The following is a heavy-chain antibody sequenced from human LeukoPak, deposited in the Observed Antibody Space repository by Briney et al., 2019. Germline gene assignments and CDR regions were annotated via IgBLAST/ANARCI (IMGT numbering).Heavy chain of an antibody. Sequence: GGSLRLSCAASGFTFSSYGMSWVRQAPGKGLEWVANIKQDGSEKYYVDSVKGRFTISRDNAKNSLYLQMNSLRAEDTAVYYCARDRLLPYSSSWYYFDYWGQGTLVTVSS. D-gene: IGHD6-13*01. J-gene: IGHJ4*02. CDR2: IKQDGSEK. CDR1: GFTFSSYG. CDR3: ARDRLLPYSSSWYYFDY. V-gene: IGHV3-7*01.